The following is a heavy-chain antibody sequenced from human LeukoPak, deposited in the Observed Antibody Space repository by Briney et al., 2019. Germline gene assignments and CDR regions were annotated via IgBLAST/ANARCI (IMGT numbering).Heavy chain of an antibody. V-gene: IGHV3-9*01. D-gene: IGHD1-20*01. J-gene: IGHJ4*02. CDR3: AKDGDSRGLTHFDY. Sequence: GGSLRLSCAASGFTFDDYAMHWVRQAPGKGLEWVSGISWNSGSIGYADSVKGRFTISRDNAKNSLYLQMNSLRAEDTALYFCAKDGDSRGLTHFDYWGQGTLVTVSS. CDR1: GFTFDDYA. CDR2: ISWNSGSI.